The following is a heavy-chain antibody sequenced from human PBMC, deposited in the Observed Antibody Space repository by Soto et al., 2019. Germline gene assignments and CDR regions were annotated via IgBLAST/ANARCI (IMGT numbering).Heavy chain of an antibody. CDR2: IIPIFGTA. J-gene: IGHJ6*02. CDR1: GGTFSSYA. CDR3: ARDSAPGNSYYYYGMDV. V-gene: IGHV1-69*06. Sequence: SVKVSCKASGGTFSSYAISWVRQAPGQGLEWMGGIIPIFGTANYAQKFQGRVTITADKSTSTAYMELSSLRSEDTAVYCCARDSAPGNSYYYYGMDVWGQGTTVTVSS.